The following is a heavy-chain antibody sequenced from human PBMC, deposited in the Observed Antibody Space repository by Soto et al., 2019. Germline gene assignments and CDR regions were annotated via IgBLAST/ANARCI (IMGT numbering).Heavy chain of an antibody. V-gene: IGHV3-15*01. D-gene: IGHD3-10*01. CDR1: GFAFHNAW. Sequence: EVLLVESGGGLVKPGGSLRLSCVGSGFAFHNAWMNWVRQAPGKGLEWVGRVTSRTEGATSHYAAPVKDRFIISRDDSTDTLHLQMTSLRTDDKAVYYCSTLGLRGVIHFCGQGTLVTVSS. CDR2: VTSRTEGATS. CDR3: STLGLRGVIHF. J-gene: IGHJ4*02.